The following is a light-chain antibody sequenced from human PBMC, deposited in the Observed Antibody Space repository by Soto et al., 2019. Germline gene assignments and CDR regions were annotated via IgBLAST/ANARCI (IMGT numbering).Light chain of an antibody. CDR3: SSFTSISTYV. V-gene: IGLV2-14*02. CDR1: SSAVGSYSL. CDR2: AGT. Sequence: QSALTQPASVSGSPGQSITISCTGTSSAVGSYSLVSWYQQHPGKAPKLIIYAGTKRPSGISRRFSGSKSANTASLTISGLQAEDDSHYYCSSFTSISTYVFGTGTKLTVL. J-gene: IGLJ1*01.